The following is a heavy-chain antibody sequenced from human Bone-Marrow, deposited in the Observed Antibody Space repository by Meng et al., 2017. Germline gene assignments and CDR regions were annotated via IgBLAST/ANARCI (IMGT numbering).Heavy chain of an antibody. J-gene: IGHJ6*02. V-gene: IGHV3-66*02. CDR2: IYSGGST. D-gene: IGHD3-22*01. CDR3: AREQQDYYDSSGFLPGRYYYGMDV. CDR1: GFTVSSNY. Sequence: GESLKISCAASGFTVSSNYLSWVRQAPGKGLEWVSVIYSGGSTYYADSVKGRFTISRDNSKNTLYLQMNSLRAEDTAVYYCAREQQDYYDSSGFLPGRYYYGMDVWGQGTMVTVSS.